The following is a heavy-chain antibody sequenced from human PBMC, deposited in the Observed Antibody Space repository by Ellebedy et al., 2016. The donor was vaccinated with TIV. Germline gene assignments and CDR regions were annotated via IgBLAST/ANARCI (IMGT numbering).Heavy chain of an antibody. V-gene: IGHV4-61*01. CDR2: IYYSGST. CDR3: ARSRITMVRGVKYWYFDL. J-gene: IGHJ2*01. CDR1: GGSFSGRYY. D-gene: IGHD3-10*01. Sequence: SETLSLXCAVYGGSFSGRYYWSWIRKPPGKGLEWIGYIYYSGSTNYNPSLKSRVTISVDTSKNQFSLKLSSVTAADTAVYYCARSRITMVRGVKYWYFDLWGRGTLVTVSS.